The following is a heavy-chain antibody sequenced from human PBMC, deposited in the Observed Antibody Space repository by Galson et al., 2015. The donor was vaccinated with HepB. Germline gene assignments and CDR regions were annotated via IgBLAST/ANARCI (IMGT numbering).Heavy chain of an antibody. Sequence: SCKASGYTFTSYGISWVRQAPGQGLEWMGWVSAYNGNTNYAQKLQGRVTMTTDTSTNTAYKELRRLRSDDTAVYYCARGGGYSGSYLLIDYWGQGTLVTVSS. CDR1: GYTFTSYG. CDR2: VSAYNGNT. V-gene: IGHV1-18*01. J-gene: IGHJ4*02. D-gene: IGHD1-26*01. CDR3: ARGGGYSGSYLLIDY.